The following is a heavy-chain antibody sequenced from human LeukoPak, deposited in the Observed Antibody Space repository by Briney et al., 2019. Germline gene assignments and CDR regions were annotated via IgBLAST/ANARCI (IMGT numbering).Heavy chain of an antibody. J-gene: IGHJ4*02. CDR3: ARAHYDSSGYYWEHFDY. D-gene: IGHD3-22*01. CDR2: ISYDGSNK. V-gene: IGHV3-30*04. Sequence: GGSLRLSCAASGFTSSSYAMHWVRQAPGRGLEWVAVISYDGSNKYYADSVKGRFTISRDNSKNTLYLQMNSLRAEDTAVHCCARAHYDSSGYYWEHFDYWGQGTLVTVSS. CDR1: GFTSSSYA.